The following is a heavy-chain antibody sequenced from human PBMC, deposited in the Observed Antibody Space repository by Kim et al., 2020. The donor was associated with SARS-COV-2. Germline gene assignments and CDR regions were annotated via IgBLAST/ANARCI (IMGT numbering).Heavy chain of an antibody. CDR1: GGSFSGYY. V-gene: IGHV4-34*01. J-gene: IGHJ4*02. Sequence: SETLSLTCAVYGGSFSGYYWSWIRQPPGKGLEWIGEINHSGSTNYNPSLKSRVTISVDTSKNQFSLKLSSVTAADTAVYYCARGGVPATAIRNMYYFDYWGQGTLVTVSS. D-gene: IGHD2-2*02. CDR3: ARGGVPATAIRNMYYFDY. CDR2: INHSGST.